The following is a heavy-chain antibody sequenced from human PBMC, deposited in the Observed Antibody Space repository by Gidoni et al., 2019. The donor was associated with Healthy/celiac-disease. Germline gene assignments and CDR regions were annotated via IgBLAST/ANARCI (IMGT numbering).Heavy chain of an antibody. CDR3: AREGSMGAFDI. D-gene: IGHD2-2*01. V-gene: IGHV4-59*01. J-gene: IGHJ3*02. Sequence: NYNPSLKSRVTISVDTSKNQFSLKLSSVTAADTAVYYCAREGSMGAFDIWGQGTMVTVSS.